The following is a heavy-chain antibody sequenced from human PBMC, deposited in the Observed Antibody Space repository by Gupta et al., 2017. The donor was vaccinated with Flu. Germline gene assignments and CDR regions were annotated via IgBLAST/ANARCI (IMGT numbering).Heavy chain of an antibody. CDR2: ISYDGSNK. D-gene: IGHD2-21*01. V-gene: IGHV3-30*18. CDR1: GFNFHSYG. CDR3: AKAIVVVSPTPYGFDF. J-gene: IGHJ4*02. Sequence: PGRSLRLSCAASGFNFHSYGLHWVRQAPGKGLEWVATISYDGSNKYYADSVEGRFSISRDGFKNTLFLQMNSLTAEDTAVYYCAKAIVVVSPTPYGFDFWGQGTLVTVSS.